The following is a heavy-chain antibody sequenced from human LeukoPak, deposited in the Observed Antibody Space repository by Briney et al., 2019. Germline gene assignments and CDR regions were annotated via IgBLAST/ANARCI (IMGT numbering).Heavy chain of an antibody. Sequence: SVKVSCKASGGTFSSYAISWVRQAPGQGLEWMGGIIPIFGTANYAQKVQGRVTITTDEATSTAYMELSSLRYEDTAVYYCATMLYCSGGSCYQPGDYYYYYMDVWGKGTTVTVSS. CDR1: GGTFSSYA. V-gene: IGHV1-69*05. CDR2: IIPIFGTA. J-gene: IGHJ6*03. CDR3: ATMLYCSGGSCYQPGDYYYYYMDV. D-gene: IGHD2-15*01.